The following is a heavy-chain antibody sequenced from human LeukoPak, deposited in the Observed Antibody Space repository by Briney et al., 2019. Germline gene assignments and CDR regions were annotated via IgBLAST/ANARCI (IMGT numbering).Heavy chain of an antibody. V-gene: IGHV7-4-1*02. CDR1: GYTFTSYA. Sequence: ASVKVSCKASGYTFTSYAMNWVRQAPGQGLEWMGWINTNTGNPTYAQGFTGRFVFSLDTSVSTAYLQISSLKAEDTAVYYCARDRITMVRGVIPGYYYYGMDVWGQGTTVTVSS. CDR2: INTNTGNP. D-gene: IGHD3-10*01. J-gene: IGHJ6*02. CDR3: ARDRITMVRGVIPGYYYYGMDV.